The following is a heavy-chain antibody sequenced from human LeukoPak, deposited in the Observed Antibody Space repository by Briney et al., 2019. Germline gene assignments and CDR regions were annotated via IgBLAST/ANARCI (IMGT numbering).Heavy chain of an antibody. Sequence: PGGSLRLSCAASGFTFDDCGMHWVRQVPGKGLEWVALISGDGGDTYYADSVRGRFTISRDNSENSLFLQMNSLRPEDTALYYCAKDRLYSGTTFDSWGQGTLATVSS. V-gene: IGHV3-43*02. J-gene: IGHJ4*02. CDR3: AKDRLYSGTTFDS. D-gene: IGHD1-1*01. CDR1: GFTFDDCG. CDR2: ISGDGGDT.